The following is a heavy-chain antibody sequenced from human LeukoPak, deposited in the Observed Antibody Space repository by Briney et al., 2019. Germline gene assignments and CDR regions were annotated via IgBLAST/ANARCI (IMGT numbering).Heavy chain of an antibody. V-gene: IGHV3-48*04. CDR2: ISSSSSTI. J-gene: IGHJ4*02. CDR1: GFTFSSYS. CDR3: ATSGYSNIDY. Sequence: GGSLRLSCAASGFTFSSYSMNWVRQAPGKGLEWVSYISSSSSTIYYTDSVKGRFTISRDNAKNSLYLQMNSLRAEDTAVYYCATSGYSNIDYWGQGTLVTVSS. D-gene: IGHD4-11*01.